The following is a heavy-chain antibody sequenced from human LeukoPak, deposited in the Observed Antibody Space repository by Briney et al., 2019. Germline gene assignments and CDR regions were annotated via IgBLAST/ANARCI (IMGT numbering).Heavy chain of an antibody. D-gene: IGHD3-3*01. CDR2: IYHSGST. CDR1: GGSISSSNW. CDR3: ARVRLRFLEWLPRHFDY. V-gene: IGHV4-4*02. J-gene: IGHJ4*02. Sequence: SETLSLTCAVSGGSISSSNWWSWVRQPPGKGLEWIGEIYHSGSTNYNPSLKSRVAISVDKSKNQFSLKLSSVTAADTAVYYCARVRLRFLEWLPRHFDYWGQGTLATVSS.